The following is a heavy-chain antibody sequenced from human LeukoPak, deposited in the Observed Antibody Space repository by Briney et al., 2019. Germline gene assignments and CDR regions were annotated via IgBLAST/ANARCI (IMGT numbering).Heavy chain of an antibody. Sequence: ASVKVSCKASGYTFTGYYMHWVRQAPGQGLEWMGWINPNSGGTNYAQKFQGRVTMTRYTSISTAYMELSRLRSDDTAVYYCARDSSCTNGVCYTGLMDVWGQGTTVTVSS. CDR3: ARDSSCTNGVCYTGLMDV. J-gene: IGHJ6*02. CDR1: GYTFTGYY. CDR2: INPNSGGT. V-gene: IGHV1-2*02. D-gene: IGHD2-8*01.